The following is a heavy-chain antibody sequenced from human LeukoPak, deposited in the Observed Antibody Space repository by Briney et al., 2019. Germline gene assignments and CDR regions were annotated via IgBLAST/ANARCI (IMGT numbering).Heavy chain of an antibody. CDR3: AKLTSYSYGYTDY. CDR2: ISGSGGST. Sequence: GGSLRLSCAASGFTFSSYWMSWVRQAPGKGLEWVSAISGSGGSTYYADSVKGRFTISSDNSKNTLYLQMNSLRAEDTAVYYCAKLTSYSYGYTDYWGQGTLVTVSS. D-gene: IGHD5-18*01. J-gene: IGHJ4*02. V-gene: IGHV3-23*01. CDR1: GFTFSSYW.